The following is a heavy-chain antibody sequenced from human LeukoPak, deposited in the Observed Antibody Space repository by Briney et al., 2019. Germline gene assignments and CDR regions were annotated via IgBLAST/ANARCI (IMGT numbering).Heavy chain of an antibody. CDR1: GGSISSSSYY. Sequence: SETLSLTCTVSGGSISSSSYYWGWIRQPPGKGLEWIGSIYYSGSTYYNPSLKSRVTISTDTSKNQFSLKLYSVTAADTAVYYCARSYRDGDSGHSYGFDHWGQGTLVYVSS. V-gene: IGHV4-39*07. J-gene: IGHJ4*02. CDR2: IYYSGST. CDR3: ARSYRDGDSGHSYGFDH. D-gene: IGHD5-18*01.